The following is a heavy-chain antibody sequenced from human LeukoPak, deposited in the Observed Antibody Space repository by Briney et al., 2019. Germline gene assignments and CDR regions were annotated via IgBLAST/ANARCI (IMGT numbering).Heavy chain of an antibody. D-gene: IGHD3-10*01. J-gene: IGHJ4*02. CDR2: IHYNGST. Sequence: SETQSLTCTVSGGSISGHYWSWIRQPPGKGLEWIGYIHYNGSTNSNPSLKSRVTISVDTSKNQFSLKLSSVTAADTAVYYCARYFCPRASYYHFDYWGQGPLVTVSS. CDR3: ARYFCPRASYYHFDY. V-gene: IGHV4-59*11. CDR1: GGSISGHY.